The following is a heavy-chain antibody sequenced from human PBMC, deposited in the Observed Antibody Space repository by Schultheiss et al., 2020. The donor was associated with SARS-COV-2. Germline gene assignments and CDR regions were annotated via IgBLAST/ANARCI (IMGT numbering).Heavy chain of an antibody. J-gene: IGHJ4*02. V-gene: IGHV4-61*08. CDR3: ARVTDPMIVVV. Sequence: SETLSLTCTVSGGSISSGGYYWSWIRQHPGKGLEWIGYIYYSGSTNYNPSLKSRVTISVDTSKNQFSLKLSSVTAADTAVYYCARVTDPMIVVVWGQGTLVTVSS. CDR2: IYYSGST. CDR1: GGSISSGGYY. D-gene: IGHD3-22*01.